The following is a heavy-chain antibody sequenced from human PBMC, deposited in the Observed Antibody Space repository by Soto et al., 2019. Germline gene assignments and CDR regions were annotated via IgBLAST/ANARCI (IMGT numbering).Heavy chain of an antibody. J-gene: IGHJ4*02. CDR3: ARESDSSGYSGSYFDY. D-gene: IGHD3-22*01. Sequence: ESGGGVVQPGRSLRLSCAASGFTFSSYGMHWVRQAPGKGLEWVAVIWYDGSNKYYADSVKGRFTISRDNSKNTLYLQMNSLRAEDTAVYYCARESDSSGYSGSYFDYWGQGTLVTVSS. V-gene: IGHV3-33*01. CDR2: IWYDGSNK. CDR1: GFTFSSYG.